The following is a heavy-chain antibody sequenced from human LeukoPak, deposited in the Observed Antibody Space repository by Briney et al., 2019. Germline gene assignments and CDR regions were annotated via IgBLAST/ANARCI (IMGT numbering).Heavy chain of an antibody. J-gene: IGHJ3*02. CDR3: ARGTCSSTSCYIYSKANDAFDI. Sequence: SVKVSCKASGGTFSSYAISWVRQAPGQGLEWMGGIIPIFGTANYAQKFQGRVTITTDESTSTAYMEMSSLRSEDTAVYYCARGTCSSTSCYIYSKANDAFDIWSQGTMVTVSS. V-gene: IGHV1-69*05. D-gene: IGHD2-2*02. CDR1: GGTFSSYA. CDR2: IIPIFGTA.